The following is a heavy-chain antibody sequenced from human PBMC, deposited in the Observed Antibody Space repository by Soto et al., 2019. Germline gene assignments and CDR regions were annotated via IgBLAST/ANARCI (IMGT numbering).Heavy chain of an antibody. CDR3: AKWLRGGSYYCDF. V-gene: IGHV3-23*01. CDR1: GFTFGSYA. J-gene: IGHJ4*02. Sequence: GGSLRLSCQVSGFTFGSYAMSWVRQAPGKGLEWVALVQSNHVTYYADSVRGRFTVSRDNSKNTLYLQMDSLRVEDTALYYCAKWLRGGSYYCDFWGQGAMVTV. D-gene: IGHD3-10*01. CDR2: VQSNHVT.